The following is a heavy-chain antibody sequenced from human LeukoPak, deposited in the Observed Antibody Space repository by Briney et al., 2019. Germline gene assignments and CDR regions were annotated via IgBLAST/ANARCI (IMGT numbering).Heavy chain of an antibody. J-gene: IGHJ4*02. V-gene: IGHV1-8*01. D-gene: IGHD5-24*01. CDR2: MNPNSGNT. CDR1: GYTFTSYD. Sequence: ASVKVSCKASGYTFTSYDINWVRQATGQGLEWMGWMNPNSGNTGYAQKFQGRVTMTRNTSISTAYMKLSSLRSEDTAVYYCARGRKGWLQLGVYYFDYWGQGTLVTVSS. CDR3: ARGRKGWLQLGVYYFDY.